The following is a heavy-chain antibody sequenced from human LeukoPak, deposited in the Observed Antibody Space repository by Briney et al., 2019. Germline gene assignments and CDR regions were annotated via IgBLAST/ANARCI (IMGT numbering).Heavy chain of an antibody. J-gene: IGHJ5*02. Sequence: PGGSLRLSCAASGFTFDDYAMHWVRQAPGKGLEWVSGISWNSGSIGYADSVKGRFTISRDNAKNSLYLQMNSLRAEDTALYYCAKSQGRGYSYGWFDPWGQGTLVTVSS. D-gene: IGHD5-18*01. CDR3: AKSQGRGYSYGWFDP. V-gene: IGHV3-9*01. CDR1: GFTFDDYA. CDR2: ISWNSGSI.